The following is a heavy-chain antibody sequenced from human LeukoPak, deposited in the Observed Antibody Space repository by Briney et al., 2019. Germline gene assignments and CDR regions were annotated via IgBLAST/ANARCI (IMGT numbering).Heavy chain of an antibody. D-gene: IGHD2-15*01. CDR3: ARGCSGISWYDY. Sequence: GGSLRLSCAASGFTFSIYWMDWVRQAPGKGLVWVSRINSDGSTTSYADSVKGRFTIPRDNAKNTLYLQMNSLRAEDTAVYYSARGCSGISWYDYWGQGTLVTVSS. V-gene: IGHV3-74*01. CDR1: GFTFSIYW. J-gene: IGHJ4*02. CDR2: INSDGSTT.